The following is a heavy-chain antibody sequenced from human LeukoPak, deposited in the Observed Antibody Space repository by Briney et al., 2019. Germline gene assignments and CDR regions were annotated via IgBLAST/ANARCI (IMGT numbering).Heavy chain of an antibody. V-gene: IGHV4-39*07. CDR2: IYYSGST. Sequence: SETLSLTCTVSGGSISSSSYYWGWIRQPPGKGLEWIGSIYYSGSTYYNPSLKSRVTISVDTSKNQFSLKLSSVTAADTAVYYCARAYYYGSGSYAFDIWGQGTMVTVSS. CDR3: ARAYYYGSGSYAFDI. D-gene: IGHD3-10*01. CDR1: GGSISSSSYY. J-gene: IGHJ3*02.